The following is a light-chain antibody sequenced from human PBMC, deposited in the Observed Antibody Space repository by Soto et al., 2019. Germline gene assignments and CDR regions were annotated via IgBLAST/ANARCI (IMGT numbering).Light chain of an antibody. CDR3: QFFGSSRYT. CDR2: GAS. V-gene: IGKV3-20*01. CDR1: QSISSSY. Sequence: EIVLTQSPGTLSLSPGERATLACRASQSISSSYLAWYQQKPGQAPRLLIYGASSRATGIPDRFSGRGSGTDFTLTISPLEPEDFAVYYCQFFGSSRYTFGQGTKLEIK. J-gene: IGKJ2*01.